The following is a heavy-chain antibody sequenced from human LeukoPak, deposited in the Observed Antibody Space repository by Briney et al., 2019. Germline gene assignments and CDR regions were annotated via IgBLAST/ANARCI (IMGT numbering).Heavy chain of an antibody. Sequence: SETLSLTCTVSAYSISSGYYWSWIRQPPGKGLEWIGYIYYSGSTNYNPSLKSRVAISVDTSKNQFSLKLSSVTAADTAVYYCARDLFNVYYDSSGYEGDLWGRGTLVTVSS. D-gene: IGHD3-22*01. V-gene: IGHV4-61*01. J-gene: IGHJ2*01. CDR1: AYSISSGYY. CDR2: IYYSGST. CDR3: ARDLFNVYYDSSGYEGDL.